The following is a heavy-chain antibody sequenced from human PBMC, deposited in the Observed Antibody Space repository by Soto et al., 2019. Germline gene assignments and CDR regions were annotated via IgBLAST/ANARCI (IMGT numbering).Heavy chain of an antibody. CDR1: GDTFTSYY. CDR3: ARSSGGNFGIIIEGSNWFDP. D-gene: IGHD3-3*01. Sequence: QVQLVQSGAEVKRPGASVKVSCKAPGDTFTSYYLNWVRQAPGQGLEWMGVINPHGGSTKYAQKFQGRITRTRDTSRSTVYLELSSLRSDDTAIYYCARSSGGNFGIIIEGSNWFDPWGQGTLVTVSS. J-gene: IGHJ5*02. V-gene: IGHV1-46*01. CDR2: INPHGGST.